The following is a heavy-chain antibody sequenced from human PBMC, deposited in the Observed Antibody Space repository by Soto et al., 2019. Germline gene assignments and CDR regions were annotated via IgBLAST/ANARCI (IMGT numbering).Heavy chain of an antibody. CDR3: ARGYCTTTICDPWFDP. D-gene: IGHD2-2*01. CDR2: IYPGDSDT. Sequence: PGESLKISCTGSGYAFTSYWIAWVRQMPGKGLEWMGIIYPGDSDTRYSPSFQGTVTISADKSITTAYLQWSSLKASDTAMYYGARGYCTTTICDPWFDPWGQGTLVTVSS. CDR1: GYAFTSYW. J-gene: IGHJ5*02. V-gene: IGHV5-51*01.